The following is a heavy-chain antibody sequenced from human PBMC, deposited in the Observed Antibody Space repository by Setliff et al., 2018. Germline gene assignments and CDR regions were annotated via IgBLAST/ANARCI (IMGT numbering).Heavy chain of an antibody. CDR1: GYSFTSYW. D-gene: IGHD1-26*01. Sequence: GESLKLSCKGSGYSFTSYWISWVRQMPGKGLEWMGIIYPSDSDTRYSPSFRGQVTISADKSISTTYLQWSSLKASDTAIYYCARLSGADVFDIWGQGTVVTVSS. V-gene: IGHV5-51*01. J-gene: IGHJ3*02. CDR3: ARLSGADVFDI. CDR2: IYPSDSDT.